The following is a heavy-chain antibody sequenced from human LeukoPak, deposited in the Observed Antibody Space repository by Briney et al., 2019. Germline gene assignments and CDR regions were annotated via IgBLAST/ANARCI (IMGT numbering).Heavy chain of an antibody. V-gene: IGHV4-34*01. D-gene: IGHD5-18*01. CDR2: INHSGST. Sequence: SETLSLTCAVYGGSFSGYYWSWIRQPPGKGLEWIGEINHSGSTNYNPSLKSRVTISVDTSKNQFSLKLSSVTAADTAVYYCARGPWIQLWFSAFDIWGQGTMVTVSS. CDR1: GGSFSGYY. CDR3: ARGPWIQLWFSAFDI. J-gene: IGHJ3*02.